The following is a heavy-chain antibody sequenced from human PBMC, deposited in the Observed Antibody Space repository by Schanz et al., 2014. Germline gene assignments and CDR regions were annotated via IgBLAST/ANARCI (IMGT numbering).Heavy chain of an antibody. Sequence: QVQLVESGGGVVRPGRSLRLSCATSGFTFSRFGMHWVRQAPGKGPEWVALVWSDGNTKYYVDSVKGRFTISRDNPKNTLYLQMNSLRAEDTAVYYCARDMTSMGESGFYYYGMDVWGQGTTATVSS. CDR2: VWSDGNTK. J-gene: IGHJ6*02. D-gene: IGHD1-26*01. CDR3: ARDMTSMGESGFYYYGMDV. CDR1: GFTFSRFG. V-gene: IGHV3-33*01.